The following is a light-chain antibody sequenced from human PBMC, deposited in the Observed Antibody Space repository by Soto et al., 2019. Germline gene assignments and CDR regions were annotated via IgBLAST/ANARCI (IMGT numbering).Light chain of an antibody. CDR1: SSDIGGYNS. CDR3: SSSAGIYHYLV. Sequence: QSVLTQPPSASGSPGPSVTISCTGTSSDIGGYNSVSWYQQHPGKAPRLMIYEVNKRPSGVPDRFSGSKSGYTASLTVSGRQTEDEAFYYCSSSAGIYHYLVFGGGTKLTVL. J-gene: IGLJ3*02. V-gene: IGLV2-8*01. CDR2: EVN.